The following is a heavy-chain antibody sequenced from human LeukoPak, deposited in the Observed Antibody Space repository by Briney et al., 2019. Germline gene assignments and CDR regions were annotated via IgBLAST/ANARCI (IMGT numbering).Heavy chain of an antibody. V-gene: IGHV1-2*04. Sequence: APVKVSCKASGYTFTGYYMHWVRQAPGQGLEWMGWINPNSGGTNYAQKFQGWVTMTRDTSISTAYMELSRLRSDDTAVYYCAREYGSGSARFDPWGQGTLVTVSS. CDR3: AREYGSGSARFDP. D-gene: IGHD3-10*01. CDR2: INPNSGGT. J-gene: IGHJ5*02. CDR1: GYTFTGYY.